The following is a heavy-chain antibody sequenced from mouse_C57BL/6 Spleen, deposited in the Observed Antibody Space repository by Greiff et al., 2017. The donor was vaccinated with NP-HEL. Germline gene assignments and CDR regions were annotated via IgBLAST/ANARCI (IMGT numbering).Heavy chain of an antibody. CDR2: IYPGDGDT. D-gene: IGHD2-1*01. CDR1: GYAFSSSW. J-gene: IGHJ3*01. V-gene: IGHV1-82*01. Sequence: QVQLKESGPELVKPGASVKISCKASGYAFSSSWMNWVKQRPGKGLEWIGRIYPGDGDTNYNGKFKGKATLTADKSSSTAYMQLSSLTSEDSAVYFCARSWDPGKGFAYWGQGTLVTVSA. CDR3: ARSWDPGKGFAY.